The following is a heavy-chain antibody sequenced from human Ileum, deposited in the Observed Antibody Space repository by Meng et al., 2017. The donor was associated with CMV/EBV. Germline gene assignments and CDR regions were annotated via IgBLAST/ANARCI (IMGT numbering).Heavy chain of an antibody. CDR3: ATQVRKSYYKGPFDD. Sequence: SISSSNFCSGWIRQPPGRGLECFRSVSYGANAYYDPSLKSRVTIFIDTSKNQVSLNLSSVTAADTAVYYCATQVRKSYYKGPFDDWGQGTLVTVSS. CDR1: SISSSNFC. J-gene: IGHJ4*02. CDR2: VSYGANA. V-gene: IGHV4-39*01. D-gene: IGHD3-10*01.